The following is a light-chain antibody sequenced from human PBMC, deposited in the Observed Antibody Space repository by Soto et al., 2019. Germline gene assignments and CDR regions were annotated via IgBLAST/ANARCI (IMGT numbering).Light chain of an antibody. CDR2: EVS. CDR3: SSYAGSNNFV. CDR1: SSDVGGYNY. J-gene: IGLJ1*01. Sequence: QSVLTQPPSASGSLGQSVTISCTGTSSDVGGYNYVSWYQQHPGKAPKLIIYEVSKWPSGVPDRFSGSKSGNTASLTVSELQAEDEADYYCSSYAGSNNFVFGAGTKLPS. V-gene: IGLV2-8*01.